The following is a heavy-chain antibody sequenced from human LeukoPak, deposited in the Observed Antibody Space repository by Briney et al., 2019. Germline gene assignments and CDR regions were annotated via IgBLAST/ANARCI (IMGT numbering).Heavy chain of an antibody. J-gene: IGHJ4*02. CDR1: GFTFDDYG. D-gene: IGHD3-22*01. CDR3: ARDLNLYDSSPHDY. V-gene: IGHV3-20*04. CDR2: INWNGGST. Sequence: GGSLGLSCAASGFTFDDYGMSWVRQAPGKGLEWVSGINWNGGSTGYADSVKGRFTISRDNAKNSLYLQMNSLRAEDTALYYCARDLNLYDSSPHDYWGQGTLVTVSS.